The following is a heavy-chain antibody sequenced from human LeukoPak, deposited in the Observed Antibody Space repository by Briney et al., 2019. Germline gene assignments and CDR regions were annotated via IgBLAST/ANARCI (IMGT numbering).Heavy chain of an antibody. J-gene: IGHJ4*02. CDR1: GDSVNSGNYY. Sequence: PSETLSLTCSVSGDSVNSGNYYWSWIRQPPGKGLECIGYIYHTGATNYNPSVKSRVTISLDTSKNQFSLRLSSVTAADTALYYCAVKGPLGFEYLGQGTLVTVSS. V-gene: IGHV4-61*01. CDR2: IYHTGAT. D-gene: IGHD7-27*01. CDR3: AVKGPLGFEY.